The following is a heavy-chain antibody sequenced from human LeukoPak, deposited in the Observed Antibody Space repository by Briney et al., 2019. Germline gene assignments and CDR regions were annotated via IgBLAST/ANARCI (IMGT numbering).Heavy chain of an antibody. CDR3: ARDSIRVQTGTTP. J-gene: IGHJ5*02. D-gene: IGHD1-1*01. CDR1: GGSIGSSAYS. Sequence: PSETLSLTCTVSGGSIGSSAYSWGWIRQPPGKGLEWIGSISYTGTTYYNPSLKSRVTISVDTSKNQFSLRLTSVTAADTAVYYCARDSIRVQTGTTPWGRGTLVTVSS. CDR2: ISYTGTT. V-gene: IGHV4-39*07.